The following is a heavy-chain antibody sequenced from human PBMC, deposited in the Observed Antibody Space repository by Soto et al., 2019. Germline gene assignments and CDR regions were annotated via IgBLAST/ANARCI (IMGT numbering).Heavy chain of an antibody. CDR2: IIPIFGTA. J-gene: IGHJ5*01. CDR1: GGTFSSYA. D-gene: IGHD2-2*01. Sequence: QVQLVQSGAEVKKPGSSVKVSCKTSGGTFSSYAISWVRQAPGQGLEWMGGIIPIFGTANYAQKFKGRVTITADESTSTPYMELSSLRSEDTAVYYCARVTYCSSTSCQSWFDSWGQGTLVTVSS. CDR3: ARVTYCSSTSCQSWFDS. V-gene: IGHV1-69*01.